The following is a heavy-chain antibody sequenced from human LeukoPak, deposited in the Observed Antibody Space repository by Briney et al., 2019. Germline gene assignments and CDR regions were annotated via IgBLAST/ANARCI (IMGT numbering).Heavy chain of an antibody. CDR3: ARVGSGSSYLNFDY. V-gene: IGHV1-2*02. CDR2: INPNSGGT. D-gene: IGHD6-6*01. J-gene: IGHJ4*02. CDR1: GYTFTSDD. Sequence: ASVKVSCKASGYTFTSDDINWVRQAPGQGLEWMGWINPNSGGTNYAQKFQGRVTMTRDTSISTAYMELSRLRSDDTAVYYCARVGSGSSYLNFDYWGQGTLVTGSS.